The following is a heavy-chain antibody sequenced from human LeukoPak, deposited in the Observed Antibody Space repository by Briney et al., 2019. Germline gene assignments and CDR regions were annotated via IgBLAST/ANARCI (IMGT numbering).Heavy chain of an antibody. CDR2: ISSSSSYI. CDR1: GFTFSSYS. Sequence: PGGSLRLSCAASGFTFSSYSMNWVRQAPGKGLEWVSSISSSSSYIYYADSVKGRFTISRDNAKNSLYLQMNSLRAEDTAVYYCAGVRYYDSSGYLFDYWGQGTLVTVSS. D-gene: IGHD3-22*01. J-gene: IGHJ4*02. V-gene: IGHV3-21*01. CDR3: AGVRYYDSSGYLFDY.